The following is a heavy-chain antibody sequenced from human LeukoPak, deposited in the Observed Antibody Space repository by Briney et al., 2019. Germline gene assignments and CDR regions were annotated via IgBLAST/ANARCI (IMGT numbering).Heavy chain of an antibody. CDR2: IYYTGTT. J-gene: IGHJ4*02. CDR1: GGSISPYY. V-gene: IGHV4-4*07. CDR3: ARGLTAAVDRALDY. Sequence: PSETLSLTCTVSGGSISPYYWRWIRQPAGKGLEWIGRIYYTGTTDYNPSLKSRVSMSLDTSTKQFSLKLSSVTAADTAVYYCARGLTAAVDRALDYWGQGTLVTVSS. D-gene: IGHD6-13*01.